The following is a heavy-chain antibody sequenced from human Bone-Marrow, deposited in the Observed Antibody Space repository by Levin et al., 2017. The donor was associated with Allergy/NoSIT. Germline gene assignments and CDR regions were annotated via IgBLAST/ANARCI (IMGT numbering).Heavy chain of an antibody. CDR2: INPNSGGT. V-gene: IGHV1-2*06. D-gene: IGHD3-3*01. CDR3: AREKYYDFWSGYWSSSHNWFDP. Sequence: ASVKVSCKASGYTFTGYYMHWVRQAPGQGLEWMGRINPNSGGTNYAQKFQGRVTMTRDTSISTAYMELSRLRSDDTAVYYCAREKYYDFWSGYWSSSHNWFDPWGQGTLVTVSS. J-gene: IGHJ5*02. CDR1: GYTFTGYY.